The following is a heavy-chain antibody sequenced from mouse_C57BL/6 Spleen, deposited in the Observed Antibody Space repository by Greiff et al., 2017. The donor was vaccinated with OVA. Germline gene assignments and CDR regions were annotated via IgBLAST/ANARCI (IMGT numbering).Heavy chain of an antibody. Sequence: EVQLQQSGPELVKPGASVKISCKASGYTFTDYYMNWVKQSHGKSLEWIGDINPNNGGTSYNQKFKGKATLTVDKSSSTAYMELRSLTSEDSAVYYCARGGGLRPYFDVWGTGTTVTVSS. D-gene: IGHD2-4*01. CDR2: INPNNGGT. V-gene: IGHV1-26*01. CDR1: GYTFTDYY. J-gene: IGHJ1*03. CDR3: ARGGGLRPYFDV.